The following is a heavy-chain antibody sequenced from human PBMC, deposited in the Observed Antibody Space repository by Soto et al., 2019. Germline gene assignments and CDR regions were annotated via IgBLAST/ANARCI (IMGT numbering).Heavy chain of an antibody. V-gene: IGHV1-18*04. CDR2: ISAYNGNT. CDR1: GYTFTSYG. D-gene: IGHD3-9*01. J-gene: IGHJ5*02. Sequence: QVQLVQSGAEVKKPGASVKVSCKASGYTFTSYGISWVRQAPGQGREWMGWISAYNGNTNYAQKLQGRVTMTTDTSTSTAYMELRSLRSDDTAVYYCARSVLRYFDWCKRENWFDPWGQGTLVTVSS. CDR3: ARSVLRYFDWCKRENWFDP.